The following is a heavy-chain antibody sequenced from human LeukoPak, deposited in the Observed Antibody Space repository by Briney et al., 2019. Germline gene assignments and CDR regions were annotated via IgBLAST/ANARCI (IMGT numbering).Heavy chain of an antibody. V-gene: IGHV5-51*01. CDR3: ARHDRLYYDVRGYYCHNWFDP. J-gene: IGHJ5*02. CDR1: GYSFTSYW. D-gene: IGHD3-22*01. CDR2: IYPGDSDT. Sequence: GESLKISCKGSGYSFTSYWIGWVRQMPGKGLEWMGIIYPGDSDTRYSPSFQGQVTISADKSISTAYLQWSSLKASDTAMYYCARHDRLYYDVRGYYCHNWFDPWGQGTLVTVSS.